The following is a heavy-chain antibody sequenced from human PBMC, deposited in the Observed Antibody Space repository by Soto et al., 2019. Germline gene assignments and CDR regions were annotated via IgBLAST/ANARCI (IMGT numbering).Heavy chain of an antibody. V-gene: IGHV1-2*04. D-gene: IGHD6-6*01. CDR1: WYTFTGYY. Sequence: ASVKVDFPASWYTFTGYYIHLGRQDHGQGLEWMGWINPNSGGTNYAQKFQGWVTMTRDTSISTAYMELSRLRSDDTSLYYYARTEYSIANFEFLGQGTLVTVSS. J-gene: IGHJ4*02. CDR2: INPNSGGT. CDR3: ARTEYSIANFEF.